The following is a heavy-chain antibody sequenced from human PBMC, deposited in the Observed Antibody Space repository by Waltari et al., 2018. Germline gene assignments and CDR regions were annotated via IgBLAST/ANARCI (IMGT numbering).Heavy chain of an antibody. D-gene: IGHD3-10*01. J-gene: IGHJ4*02. Sequence: VQLLESGGGLVQPGGSLRLSCAASGFSFSNYAMSWVRQVPGKGLGWVSAASDSGGSSYYADSVKGRFTISRDNSKNMLYLQMKYLSAEDTALYYFAKDLLPTGVFDYWGQGALVTVSS. V-gene: IGHV3-23*01. CDR3: AKDLLPTGVFDY. CDR2: ASDSGGSS. CDR1: GFSFSNYA.